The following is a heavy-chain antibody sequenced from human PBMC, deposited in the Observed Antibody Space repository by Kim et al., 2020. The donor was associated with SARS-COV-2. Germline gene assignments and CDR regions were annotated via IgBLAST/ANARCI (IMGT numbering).Heavy chain of an antibody. CDR2: INNDGSNS. CDR3: VRGAVSVNVRDSFDI. D-gene: IGHD1-26*01. Sequence: GGSLRLSCAASGFTFSTYWIHWVRQGPGKGLVWVSRINNDGSNSIYADSVKGRFTLSRDNSGNTVSLQMNSLRAEDTAVYFCVRGAVSVNVRDSFDICG. CDR1: GFTFSTYW. V-gene: IGHV3-74*01. J-gene: IGHJ3*02.